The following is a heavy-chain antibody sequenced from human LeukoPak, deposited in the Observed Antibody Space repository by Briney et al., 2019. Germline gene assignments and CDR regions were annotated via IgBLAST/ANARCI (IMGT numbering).Heavy chain of an antibody. CDR1: GGTFSSYP. CDR2: IIPIFGTT. V-gene: IGHV1-69*05. D-gene: IGHD4-17*01. J-gene: IGHJ4*02. CDR3: ARDNGDYID. Sequence: GASVKVSCKASGGTFSSYPISWVRQAPGQGLEWMGRIIPIFGTTNYAQKSQGRVTITTDESTSTVYMELSSLRSEDTAVYYCARDNGDYIDWGQGTLVTVSS.